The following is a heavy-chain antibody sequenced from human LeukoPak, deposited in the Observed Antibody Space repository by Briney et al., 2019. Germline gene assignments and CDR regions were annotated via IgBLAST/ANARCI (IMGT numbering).Heavy chain of an antibody. CDR3: ARAAPYYYDSSGYSAFDS. D-gene: IGHD3-22*01. J-gene: IGHJ3*02. V-gene: IGHV3-23*01. CDR1: GFTFSSYG. CDR2: ISGSGTST. Sequence: GGSLRLSCAASGFTFSSYGMTWVRQAPGKGLEWVSGISGSGTSTYYADSVKGRFTISRDNAKNSLYLQMNSLRDEDTAVYYCARAAPYYYDSSGYSAFDSWGQGTMVTVSA.